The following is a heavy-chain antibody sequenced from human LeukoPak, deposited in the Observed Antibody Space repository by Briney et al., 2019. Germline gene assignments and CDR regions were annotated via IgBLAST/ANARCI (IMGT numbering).Heavy chain of an antibody. CDR3: AREGIAAAGWDWFDP. D-gene: IGHD6-13*01. Sequence: SETLSLTCAVSGGSISSSNWWSWVRQPPGEGLEWIGEIYHSGSTNYNPSLKSRVTISVDKSKNQFSLKLSSVTAADTAVYYCAREGIAAAGWDWFDPWGQGTLVTVSS. CDR2: IYHSGST. V-gene: IGHV4-4*02. CDR1: GGSISSSNW. J-gene: IGHJ5*02.